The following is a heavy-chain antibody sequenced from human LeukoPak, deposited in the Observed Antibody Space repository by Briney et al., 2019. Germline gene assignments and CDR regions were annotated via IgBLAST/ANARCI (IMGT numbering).Heavy chain of an antibody. J-gene: IGHJ4*02. V-gene: IGHV3-7*01. CDR3: ARSLSEEWFGDPIDY. Sequence: PSETLSLTCAVYGGSFSGYYWSWVRQAPGKGLEWVANIKQDGSEKYYVDSVKGRFTISRDNAKNSLYLQMNSLRAEDTAVYYCARSLSEEWFGDPIDYWGQGTLVTVSS. CDR2: IKQDGSEK. CDR1: GGSFSGYY. D-gene: IGHD3-10*01.